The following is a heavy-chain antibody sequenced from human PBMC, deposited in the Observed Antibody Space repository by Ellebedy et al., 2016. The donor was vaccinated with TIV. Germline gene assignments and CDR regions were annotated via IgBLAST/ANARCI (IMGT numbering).Heavy chain of an antibody. Sequence: SETLSLXCAVYGGSFSGYYWGWIRQPPGKGLEWIGSIYYSGSTYYNPSLKSRVTMSVDTSKNQFSLKLSSVTAADTAVYYCARCVPAATRPDYYYYYMDVWGKGTTVTVSS. CDR3: ARCVPAATRPDYYYYYMDV. J-gene: IGHJ6*03. CDR1: GGSFSGYY. V-gene: IGHV4-34*01. CDR2: IYYSGST. D-gene: IGHD2-2*01.